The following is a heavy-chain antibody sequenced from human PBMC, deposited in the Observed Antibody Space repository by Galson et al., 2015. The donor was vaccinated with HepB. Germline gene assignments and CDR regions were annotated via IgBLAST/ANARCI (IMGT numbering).Heavy chain of an antibody. CDR1: GGTFSSYA. V-gene: IGHV1-69*04. D-gene: IGHD4-11*01. Sequence: QSGAEVKKPGASVKVSCKASGGTFSSYAISWVRQAPGQGLEWMGRIIPILGIANYAQKFQGRVTITADKSTSTAYMELSSLRSEDTAVYYCARDLADYPRRDYWGQGTLVTVSS. CDR2: IIPILGIA. J-gene: IGHJ4*02. CDR3: ARDLADYPRRDY.